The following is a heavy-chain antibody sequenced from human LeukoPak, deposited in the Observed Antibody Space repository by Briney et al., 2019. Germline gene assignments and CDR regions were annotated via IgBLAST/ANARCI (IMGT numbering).Heavy chain of an antibody. V-gene: IGHV3-11*01. CDR3: ARALGSYYDRHFDY. D-gene: IGHD1-26*01. Sequence: GGSLRLSCAASGFTFSDYYMSWIRQAPGKGLEWVSYISSSGSTIYYADSVKGRFTISRDNAKNSLYLQLNSLRAEDTAVYYCARALGSYYDRHFDYWGQGTLVTVSS. CDR2: ISSSGSTI. J-gene: IGHJ4*02. CDR1: GFTFSDYY.